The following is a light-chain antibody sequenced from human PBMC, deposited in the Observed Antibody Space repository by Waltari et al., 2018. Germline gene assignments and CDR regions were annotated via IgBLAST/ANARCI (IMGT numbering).Light chain of an antibody. CDR2: STN. CDR1: SGSVSTSSY. Sequence: QTVVTQEPSFSVSPGGPVPLTCGLSSGSVSTSSYPSCYQQIPGQAPRTLMYSTNTRSSGVPDRFSGSILGNKAALTITGAQADDECDYYCVLYMGSGIHVFGTGTKVTVL. CDR3: VLYMGSGIHV. J-gene: IGLJ1*01. V-gene: IGLV8-61*01.